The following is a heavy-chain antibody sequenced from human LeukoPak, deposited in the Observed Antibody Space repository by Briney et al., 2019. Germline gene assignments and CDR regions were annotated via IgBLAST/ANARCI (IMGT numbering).Heavy chain of an antibody. J-gene: IGHJ4*02. CDR3: VAPLPHYCSGTNCPLRY. D-gene: IGHD2-2*01. Sequence: GASVKVSCKASDYTFDSYGITWVRQAPGQRLEWLGWISADNGATDFVQKVQGRVTLTTDTSTNTAYMELRSLRSDDTAVYYCVAPLPHYCSGTNCPLRYWGQGTLVTVSS. CDR2: ISADNGAT. V-gene: IGHV1-18*01. CDR1: DYTFDSYG.